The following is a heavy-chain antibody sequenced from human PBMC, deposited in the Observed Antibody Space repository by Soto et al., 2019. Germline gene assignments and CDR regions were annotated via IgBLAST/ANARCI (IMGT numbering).Heavy chain of an antibody. CDR2: IYYSGST. Sequence: SETLSLTCTVSGGSISSYYWSWIRQPPGKGLEWIGYIYYSGSTNYNPSLKSRVTISVDTSKNQFSPKLSSVTAADTAVYYCARVNSEVVVVAATPVPWFDPWGQGTLVTVSS. CDR1: GGSISSYY. J-gene: IGHJ5*02. V-gene: IGHV4-59*01. CDR3: ARVNSEVVVVAATPVPWFDP. D-gene: IGHD2-15*01.